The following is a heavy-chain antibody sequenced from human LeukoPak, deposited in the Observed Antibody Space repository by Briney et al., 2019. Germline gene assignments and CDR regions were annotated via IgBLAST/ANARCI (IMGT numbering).Heavy chain of an antibody. D-gene: IGHD6-13*01. CDR2: IYSGGNT. CDR1: GFTVSSNY. CDR3: AREVGGSRAFDV. J-gene: IGHJ3*01. Sequence: GGSLRLSCAASGFTVSSNYMSWVRQAPGKGLEWVSVIYSGGNTYYADSVKGRFTISRDNDKNSLYLQMNSLTAEDTAIYYCAREVGGSRAFDVWGQGTMVTVSS. V-gene: IGHV3-53*01.